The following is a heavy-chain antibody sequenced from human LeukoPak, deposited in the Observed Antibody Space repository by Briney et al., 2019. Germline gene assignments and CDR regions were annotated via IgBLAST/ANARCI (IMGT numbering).Heavy chain of an antibody. CDR1: GGSISSSSYY. CDR3: ASASYDKADY. J-gene: IGHJ4*02. V-gene: IGHV4-39*07. CDR2: IYHSGST. Sequence: PSETLSLTCTVSGGSISSSSYYWGWIRQPPGKGLEWIGGIYHSGSTNYNPSLKSRVTISVDTSKNQFSLKLSSVTAADTAVYYCASASYDKADYWGQGTLVTVSS. D-gene: IGHD3-16*01.